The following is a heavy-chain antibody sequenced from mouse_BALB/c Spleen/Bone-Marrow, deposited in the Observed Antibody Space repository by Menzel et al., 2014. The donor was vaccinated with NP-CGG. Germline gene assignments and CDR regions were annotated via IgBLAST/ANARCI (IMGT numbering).Heavy chain of an antibody. CDR3: ARSLYGYDWYFDV. CDR1: GYTFTSYV. Sequence: VQLQQSGPELVKPGASVKMSCKASGYTFTSYVMHWVKQKPGQGLEWIGNINPCNDNTKYNEKFKGKATLTSDKSSSTAYMELSSLTSEDSAVYYCARSLYGYDWYFDVWGAGTTVTVSS. CDR2: INPCNDNT. V-gene: IGHV1-14*01. J-gene: IGHJ1*01. D-gene: IGHD2-2*01.